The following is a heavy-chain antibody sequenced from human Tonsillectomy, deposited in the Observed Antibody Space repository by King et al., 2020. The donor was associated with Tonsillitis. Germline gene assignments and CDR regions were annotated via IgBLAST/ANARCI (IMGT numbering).Heavy chain of an antibody. J-gene: IGHJ4*02. Sequence: QLVQSGAEVKKPGASVKVSCKASGYTFTSYYMHWVRQAPGQGLEWMGVINPSVVSTSYAQKFQGRVTMTRDTSTSTVYMELSSLRSEDTTVYYCARGGVGTTLYYFDYWGQGTLVTVSS. CDR1: GYTFTSYY. V-gene: IGHV1-46*01. CDR3: ARGGVGTTLYYFDY. D-gene: IGHD1-7*01. CDR2: INPSVVST.